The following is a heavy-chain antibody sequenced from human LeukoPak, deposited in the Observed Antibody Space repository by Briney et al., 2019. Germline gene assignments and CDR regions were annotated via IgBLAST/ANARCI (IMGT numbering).Heavy chain of an antibody. CDR1: GVSITLYY. V-gene: IGHV4-59*01. CDR3: ARGDYDILSDYSLYSPRGGFDH. CDR2: ISNSGS. Sequence: SETLSLTCTVSGVSITLYYWTWLRQSPKMGLEGMSDISNSGSNYNPSLSSRLTISTDTSNNPFSLRLTTLSAADTAVYYCARGDYDILSDYSLYSPRGGFDHWGQGILVTVSS. J-gene: IGHJ4*02. D-gene: IGHD3-9*01.